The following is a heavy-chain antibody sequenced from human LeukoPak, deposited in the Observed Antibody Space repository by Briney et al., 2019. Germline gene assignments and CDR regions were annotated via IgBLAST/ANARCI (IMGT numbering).Heavy chain of an antibody. CDR3: ARDLADRAFDI. J-gene: IGHJ3*02. Sequence: GGSLRLSCAASGFTFSSYGMHWIRQAPGKGLEWVAVIWYDGSNKYYADSVKGRFTISRDNSKNTLYLQMNSLRAEDTAVYYCARDLADRAFDIWGQGTMVTVSS. D-gene: IGHD3-22*01. CDR2: IWYDGSNK. CDR1: GFTFSSYG. V-gene: IGHV3-33*01.